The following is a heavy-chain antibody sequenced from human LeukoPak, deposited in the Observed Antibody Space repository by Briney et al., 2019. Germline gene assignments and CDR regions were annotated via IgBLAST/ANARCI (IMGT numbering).Heavy chain of an antibody. Sequence: SGRSLRLSCAASGFTFSSYGMHWVRQAPGKGLEWVAVISYDGSNKYYADSVKGRFTISRDNSKNTLYLQMNSLRAEDTAVYYCAKDPDYDILTAPPDYWGQGTLVTVSS. D-gene: IGHD3-9*01. V-gene: IGHV3-30*18. CDR2: ISYDGSNK. CDR1: GFTFSSYG. J-gene: IGHJ4*02. CDR3: AKDPDYDILTAPPDY.